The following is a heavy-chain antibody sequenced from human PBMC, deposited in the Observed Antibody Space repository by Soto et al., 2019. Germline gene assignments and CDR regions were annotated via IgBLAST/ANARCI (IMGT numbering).Heavy chain of an antibody. V-gene: IGHV1-69*13. CDR1: GGTFSSYA. J-gene: IGHJ6*02. CDR3: ARGPAAAVTNYYYYYGMDV. D-gene: IGHD6-13*01. Sequence: SVKVSCKASGGTFSSYAISWVRQAPGQGLEWMGGIIPIFGTANYAQKFQGRVTITADESTSTAYMELSSLRSEDTAVYYCARGPAAAVTNYYYYYGMDVWGQGTTVTAP. CDR2: IIPIFGTA.